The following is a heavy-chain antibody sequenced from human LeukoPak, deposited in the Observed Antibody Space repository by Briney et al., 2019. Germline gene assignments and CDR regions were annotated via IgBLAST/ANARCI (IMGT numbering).Heavy chain of an antibody. V-gene: IGHV4-4*02. J-gene: IGHJ3*02. CDR1: GGSISSSNW. D-gene: IGHD5-18*01. CDR2: IYHSGST. CDR3: AREAVDTAMVHAFDI. Sequence: SETLSLTCAVSGGSISSSNWWSWVRQPPGKGLEWIGEIYHSGSTNYNPSLKSRVTISVEKSKNQFSLKLSSVTAADTAVYYCAREAVDTAMVHAFDIWGQGTMVTVSS.